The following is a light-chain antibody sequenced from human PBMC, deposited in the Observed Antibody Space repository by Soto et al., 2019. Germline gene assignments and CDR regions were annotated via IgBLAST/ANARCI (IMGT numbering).Light chain of an antibody. CDR2: AAS. V-gene: IGKV1-39*01. CDR3: QQTFSRPYT. CDR1: QIVRSN. J-gene: IGKJ2*01. Sequence: DIQMTQSPSSLSASVGDRVTITCRASQIVRSNLNWYQQNPEKVPELLIYAASTLQPGVPSRFRGSGSGTDFTLTVSSLQPEDFATYHCQQTFSRPYTFGQGTKLEIE.